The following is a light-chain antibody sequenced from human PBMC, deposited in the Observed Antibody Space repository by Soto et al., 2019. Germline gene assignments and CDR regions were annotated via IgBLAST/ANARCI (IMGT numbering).Light chain of an antibody. J-gene: IGKJ4*01. V-gene: IGKV3-15*01. CDR3: QQYNKWPTLP. Sequence: EIAMTHPPATLCVCQREPATPSRTASQSVGSNLAGYQQKPGQGPRLIVYDASIRATGIPARFSGSGSGTEFTLTTSSLQSEDFAVYYCQQYNKWPTLPFGGGTKVDIK. CDR1: QSVGSN. CDR2: DAS.